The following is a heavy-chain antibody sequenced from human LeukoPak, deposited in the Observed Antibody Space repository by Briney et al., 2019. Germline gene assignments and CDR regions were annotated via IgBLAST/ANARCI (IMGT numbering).Heavy chain of an antibody. D-gene: IGHD3-22*01. J-gene: IGHJ4*02. V-gene: IGHV4-34*01. CDR3: ARRHTYSSGYYDY. Sequence: SETLSLTCAVYGGSFSGYYWSWIRQPPGKGLEWIGSIYYSGSTYYNPSLKSRVTISVDTSKNQFSLKLSSVTAADTAVYYCARRHTYSSGYYDYWGQGTLVTVSS. CDR1: GGSFSGYY. CDR2: IYYSGST.